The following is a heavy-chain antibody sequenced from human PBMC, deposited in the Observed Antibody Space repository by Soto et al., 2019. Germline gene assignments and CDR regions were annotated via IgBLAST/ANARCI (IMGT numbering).Heavy chain of an antibody. CDR2: INAGDGNT. Sequence: QRLEWMGWINAGDGNTRYSQKFQGRVTITRDTSASTAYMELSSLRSEDTAVYYFSRSIRNFIAVAPGDYSGQRILVTVYS. V-gene: IGHV1-3*01. D-gene: IGHD6-19*01. CDR3: SRSIRNFIAVAPGDY. J-gene: IGHJ4*02.